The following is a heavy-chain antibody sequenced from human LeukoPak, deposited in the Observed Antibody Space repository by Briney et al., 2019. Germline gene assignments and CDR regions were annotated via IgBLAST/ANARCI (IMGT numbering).Heavy chain of an antibody. CDR1: GITFSSYG. Sequence: GGSLRLSCTASGITFSSYGMYWVRQAPGKGLEWVAVISYDGRNKYYADSVKGRFTISRDNSKNTLYLQMNSLRVEDTAVYYCVKDRSGFDSIDYLRWGQGTLVTVSS. D-gene: IGHD3-22*01. J-gene: IGHJ4*02. CDR2: ISYDGRNK. CDR3: VKDRSGFDSIDYLR. V-gene: IGHV3-30*18.